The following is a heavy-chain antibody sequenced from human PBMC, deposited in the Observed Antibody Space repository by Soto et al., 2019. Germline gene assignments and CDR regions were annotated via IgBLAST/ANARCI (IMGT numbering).Heavy chain of an antibody. Sequence: GSLRLSCAASGFTFSRYSMNWVRQAPGKGLECISYISSSSSTVYYADSVRGRFTVSRDNAKNSLYLQMDSLRDEDTAIYYCARDEGYDGSNYYTFRGQGTLVTVSS. CDR3: ARDEGYDGSNYYTF. V-gene: IGHV3-48*02. CDR1: GFTFSRYS. J-gene: IGHJ4*02. D-gene: IGHD3-22*01. CDR2: ISSSSSTV.